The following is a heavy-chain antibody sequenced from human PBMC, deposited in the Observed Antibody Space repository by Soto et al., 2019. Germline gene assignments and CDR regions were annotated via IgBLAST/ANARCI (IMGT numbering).Heavy chain of an antibody. CDR3: VSGNSANVTRRPFDF. J-gene: IGHJ4*02. D-gene: IGHD4-17*01. Sequence: SETLSLTCAVYVSTFSGYYWGWVRQRPGKGLGWIGEINHSGSTNYNPSLKSRVALSVDTSKNQFFLKLTSVTPADTAVYYCVSGNSANVTRRPFDFWGQGNLVTVSS. CDR2: INHSGST. V-gene: IGHV4-34*01. CDR1: VSTFSGYY.